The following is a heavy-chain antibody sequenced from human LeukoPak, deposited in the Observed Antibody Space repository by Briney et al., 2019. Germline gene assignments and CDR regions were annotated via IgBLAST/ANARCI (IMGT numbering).Heavy chain of an antibody. D-gene: IGHD5-18*01. Sequence: SVRVSCKASGGTFSSYAISWVRQTPGQGLEWMGGIIPIFGTANYAQKFQGRVTITTDESTSTAYMELSSLRSEDTAVYYCALGGYSYGTDDYWGQGTLVTVSS. CDR1: GGTFSSYA. CDR2: IIPIFGTA. CDR3: ALGGYSYGTDDY. J-gene: IGHJ4*02. V-gene: IGHV1-69*05.